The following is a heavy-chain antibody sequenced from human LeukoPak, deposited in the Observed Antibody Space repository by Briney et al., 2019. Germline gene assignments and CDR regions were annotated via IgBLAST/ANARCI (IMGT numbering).Heavy chain of an antibody. CDR2: IYTSGST. CDR1: GGSISSGSYY. J-gene: IGHJ6*03. V-gene: IGHV4-61*02. CDR3: ARESEGGSGSSYYYYYMDV. D-gene: IGHD3-10*01. Sequence: SETLSLTCTVSGGSISSGSYYWSWIRQPAGKGLEWIGRIYTSGSTNYNPSLKSRVTISVDTSKNQFSLKLRSVTAADTAVYYCARESEGGSGSSYYYYYMDVWGKGTTVTISS.